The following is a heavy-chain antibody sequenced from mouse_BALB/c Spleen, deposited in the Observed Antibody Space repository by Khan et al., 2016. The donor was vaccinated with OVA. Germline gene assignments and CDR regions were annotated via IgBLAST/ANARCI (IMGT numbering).Heavy chain of an antibody. D-gene: IGHD1-1*01. V-gene: IGHV1-20*02. CDR2: INPHIGET. Sequence: EVQLQQSGPELVKPGASVKISCKASGYSFTGYFMNWVMQSHGKSLEWIGRINPHIGETFYNQKFKGKATSTVDESSSTAHMELRSLASEDSAVYYCARIYESDFDDWGQGTTLTVSS. J-gene: IGHJ2*01. CDR3: ARIYESDFDD. CDR1: GYSFTGYF.